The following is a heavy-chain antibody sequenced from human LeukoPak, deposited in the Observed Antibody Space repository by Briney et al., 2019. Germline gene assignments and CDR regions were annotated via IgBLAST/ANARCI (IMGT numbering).Heavy chain of an antibody. CDR1: GFTFSSYG. CDR2: IWYDGSNK. J-gene: IGHJ3*02. Sequence: GGSLRLSCAASGFTFSSYGMHWVRQAPGKGLEWVAVIWYDGSNKYYADSVKGRFTISRDNSRNTLYLQMNSLRAEDTAVYYCARDRSPYGDYAIDIWGQGTTVTVSS. D-gene: IGHD4-17*01. V-gene: IGHV3-33*01. CDR3: ARDRSPYGDYAIDI.